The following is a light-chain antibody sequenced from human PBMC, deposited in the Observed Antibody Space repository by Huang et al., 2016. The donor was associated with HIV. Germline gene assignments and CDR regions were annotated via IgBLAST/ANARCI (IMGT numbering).Light chain of an antibody. Sequence: VMMSQSPATLAASPGVRVTLSCGASQSVNTNLAWYQQKPGQPPTLLIYAASTRATGVPARFAGSGSGTDFTLTIDSVHSDDFAVYYCQQYNKWPPEYTFGQGTRLEIK. V-gene: IGKV3-15*01. CDR1: QSVNTN. CDR2: AAS. J-gene: IGKJ2*01. CDR3: QQYNKWPPEYT.